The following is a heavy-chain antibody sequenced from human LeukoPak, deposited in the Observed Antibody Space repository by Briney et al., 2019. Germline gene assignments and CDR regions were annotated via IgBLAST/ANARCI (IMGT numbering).Heavy chain of an antibody. CDR1: GGSISSSSYY. CDR3: ARERPYCSGGSCYGPFDY. V-gene: IGHV4-39*07. J-gene: IGHJ4*02. CDR2: IYYSGST. D-gene: IGHD2-15*01. Sequence: SETLSLTCTVSGGSISSSSYYWGWIRQPPGKGLGWIGSIYYSGSTYYNPSLKSRVTISVDTSKNQLSLKLSSVTAADTAVYYCARERPYCSGGSCYGPFDYWGQGTLVTVSS.